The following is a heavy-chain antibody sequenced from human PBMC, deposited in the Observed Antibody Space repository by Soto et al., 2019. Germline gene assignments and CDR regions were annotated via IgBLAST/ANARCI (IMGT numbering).Heavy chain of an antibody. CDR2: IYYSGST. V-gene: IGHV4-31*03. CDR1: GGSISSGGYY. D-gene: IGHD2-21*02. J-gene: IGHJ6*02. CDR3: ARVCGGDCRHGMDV. Sequence: QVQLQESGPGLVKPSQTLSLTCTVSGGSISSGGYYWSWIRQHPGKGLEWIGYIYYSGSTYYNPSLKSRVTISVDTSKNQFSLRLSSVTAADTAVYYCARVCGGDCRHGMDVWGQGTTVTVSS.